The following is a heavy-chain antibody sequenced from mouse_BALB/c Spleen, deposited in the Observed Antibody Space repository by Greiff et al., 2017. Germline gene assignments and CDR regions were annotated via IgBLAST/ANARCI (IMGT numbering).Heavy chain of an antibody. V-gene: IGHV14-3*02. Sequence: VHVKQSGAELVKPGASVKLSCTASGFNIKDTYMHWVKQRPEQGLEWIGRIDPANGNTKYDPKFQGKATITADTSSNTAYLRLSSLTSEDTAVYYCARPRRGSYYAMDYWGQGTSVTVSS. CDR3: ARPRRGSYYAMDY. CDR1: GFNIKDTY. CDR2: IDPANGNT. J-gene: IGHJ4*01. D-gene: IGHD2-12*01.